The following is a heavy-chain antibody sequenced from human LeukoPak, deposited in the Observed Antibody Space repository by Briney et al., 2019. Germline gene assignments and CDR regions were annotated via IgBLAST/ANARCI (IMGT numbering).Heavy chain of an antibody. CDR2: THPSGNT. V-gene: IGHV4-4*09. CDR3: ARKAPKKGWFDP. Sequence: SETLSLTCTVSGGSNNSYYWSWIRQPPGKGLEWIGYTHPSGNTNYSPSLKSRVAISIDTSRNQFSLKLSSVTAADTAVYYCARKAPKKGWFDPWGQGTLVTVSS. CDR1: GGSNNSYY. J-gene: IGHJ5*02.